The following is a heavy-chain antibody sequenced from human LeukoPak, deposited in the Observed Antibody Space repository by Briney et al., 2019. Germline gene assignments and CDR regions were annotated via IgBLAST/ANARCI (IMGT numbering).Heavy chain of an antibody. J-gene: IGHJ6*02. V-gene: IGHV1-69*04. CDR2: IIPIFGIA. CDR3: ARGVQGGGRLNGMDV. Sequence: SVKVSCNASGGTFSSYAISWVRQAPGQGLEWMGRIIPIFGIANYAQKFQGRVTITADKSTSTAYMELSSLRSEDTAVYYCARGVQGGGRLNGMDVWGQGTTVTVSS. D-gene: IGHD2-15*01. CDR1: GGTFSSYA.